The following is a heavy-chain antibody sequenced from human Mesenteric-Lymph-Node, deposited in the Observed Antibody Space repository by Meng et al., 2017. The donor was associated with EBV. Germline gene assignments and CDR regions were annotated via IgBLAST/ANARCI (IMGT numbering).Heavy chain of an antibody. D-gene: IGHD1-7*01. CDR1: GDSVSTNSAA. V-gene: IGHV6-1*01. CDR2: TYYRSKWYN. CDR3: ASARPLAGNLNYHY. J-gene: IGHJ4*02. Sequence: QVQLQQSVPGLVKPSXXLSLPCAILGDSVSTNSAAWDWIRQSPSSGLEWLGRTYYRSKWYNAYAVSVKSRITINPDTSKSQFSLQLNSVTPEDTAVYYCASARPLAGNLNYHYWGQGTPVPVSS.